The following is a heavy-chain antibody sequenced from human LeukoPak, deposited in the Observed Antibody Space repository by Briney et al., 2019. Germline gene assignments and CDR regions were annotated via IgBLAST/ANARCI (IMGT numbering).Heavy chain of an antibody. D-gene: IGHD3-3*01. J-gene: IGHJ4*02. CDR2: IYYSGST. V-gene: IGHV4-59*01. CDR1: GGSISSYY. CDR3: ARATYYDFWSGYYTPGGYYFDY. Sequence: SETLSLTCTVSGGSISSYYWSWIRQPPGKGLEWIGYIYYSGSTNYNPSLKSRVTISVDTSKNQFSLKLSSVTAADTAVYYCARATYYDFWSGYYTPGGYYFDYWGQGTLVTVSS.